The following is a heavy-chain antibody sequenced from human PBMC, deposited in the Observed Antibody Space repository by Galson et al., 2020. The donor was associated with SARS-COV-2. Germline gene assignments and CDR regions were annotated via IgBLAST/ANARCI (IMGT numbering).Heavy chain of an antibody. CDR3: ARRALNGSHRDSFDS. CDR1: GDSFSSGSYL. J-gene: IGHJ4*02. V-gene: IGHV4-39*01. CDR2: IQYGGTT. D-gene: IGHD2-8*01. Sequence: ETSETLSLTCTVSGDSFSSGSYLWGWIRQPPGKGLEWIGSIQYGGTTYYNPSLKRATISVDTSKNQFSLKMRSVTAADTAVYYCARRALNGSHRDSFDSWGQGTLVTVSS.